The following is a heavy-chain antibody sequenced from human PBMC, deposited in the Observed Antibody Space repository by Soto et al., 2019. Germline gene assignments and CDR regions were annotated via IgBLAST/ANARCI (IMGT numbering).Heavy chain of an antibody. CDR1: GGSISSYY. CDR2: IYYSGST. D-gene: IGHD2-15*01. Sequence: PSETLSLTCTVSGGSISSYYWSWIRQPPGKGLEWIGYIYYSGSTNYNPSLKSRVTISVDTSKNQFSLKLSSVTAADTAVYYCARAGRDSGGSCYVDYWGQGTLVTVSS. J-gene: IGHJ4*02. CDR3: ARAGRDSGGSCYVDY. V-gene: IGHV4-59*12.